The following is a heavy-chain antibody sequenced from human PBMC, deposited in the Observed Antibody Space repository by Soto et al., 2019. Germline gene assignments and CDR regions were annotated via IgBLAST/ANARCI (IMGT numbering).Heavy chain of an antibody. Sequence: QLQLLESGSGLVKPSQTLSLTCAVSGGSISSGGYSWGWIRQPPGKGLEWIGYIYHSVSTYYNPSLKSRVTISVDRSKNQCSLRLSSVTAAPTAVYYCARVPDYWGQGTLVSVSS. J-gene: IGHJ4*02. V-gene: IGHV4-30-2*01. CDR3: ARVPDY. CDR1: GGSISSGGYS. CDR2: IYHSVST.